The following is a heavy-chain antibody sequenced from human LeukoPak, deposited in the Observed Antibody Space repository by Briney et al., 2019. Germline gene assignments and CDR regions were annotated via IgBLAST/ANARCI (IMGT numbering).Heavy chain of an antibody. J-gene: IGHJ6*02. CDR3: ARSKFVPRIAARRGYYYGMDV. V-gene: IGHV3-30-3*01. CDR2: ISYDGSNK. CDR1: GFTFSSYA. D-gene: IGHD6-6*01. Sequence: PGGSLRLSCAASGFTFSSYAMHWVRQAPGKGLEWVAVISYDGSNKYYADSVKGRFTISRDNSKNTLYLQMNSLRAEDTAVYYCARSKFVPRIAARRGYYYGMDVWGQGTTVTVSS.